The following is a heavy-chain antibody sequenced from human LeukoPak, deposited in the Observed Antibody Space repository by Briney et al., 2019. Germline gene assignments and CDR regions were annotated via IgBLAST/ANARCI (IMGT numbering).Heavy chain of an antibody. CDR3: VSSSWAFDF. V-gene: IGHV4-39*05. Sequence: SETPSLTCIVSSGSISSSPYYWAWVRQPPGKGLEWIGSIYHSWRTYYIPSLKSRVTISVYTSKNQFSLRVTSVTAADTAVYYCVSSSWAFDFWGQGTLVSVSS. D-gene: IGHD6-13*01. J-gene: IGHJ4*02. CDR2: IYHSWRT. CDR1: SGSISSSPYY.